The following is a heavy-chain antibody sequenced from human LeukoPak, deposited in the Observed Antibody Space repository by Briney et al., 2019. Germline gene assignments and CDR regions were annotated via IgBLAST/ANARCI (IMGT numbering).Heavy chain of an antibody. CDR2: ISGSGSYT. CDR3: ATRSFYYGMDV. J-gene: IGHJ6*02. CDR1: GFSSGSSA. V-gene: IGHV3-23*01. Sequence: PGGSLRLSCAASGFSSGSSALGWVRQAPGKGLEWISSISGSGSYTYYADSVKGRFTISRDNSKNTVYLQMNSLRDEDTAVYYCATRSFYYGMDVWGQGTTVIVSS.